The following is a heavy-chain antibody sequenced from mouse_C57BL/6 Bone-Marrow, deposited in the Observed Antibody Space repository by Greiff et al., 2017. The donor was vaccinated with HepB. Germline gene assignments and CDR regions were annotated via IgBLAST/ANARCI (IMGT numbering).Heavy chain of an antibody. J-gene: IGHJ1*03. V-gene: IGHV5-12*01. CDR1: GFTFSDYY. Sequence: EVKVEESGGGLVQPGGSLKLSCAASGFTFSDYYMYWVRQTPEKRLEWVAYISNGGGSTYYPDTVKGRFTISRDNAKNTLYLQMSLLKSEDTAIYYWARRDYYYGSGYFDVWGTGTTVTVSS. D-gene: IGHD1-1*01. CDR3: ARRDYYYGSGYFDV. CDR2: ISNGGGST.